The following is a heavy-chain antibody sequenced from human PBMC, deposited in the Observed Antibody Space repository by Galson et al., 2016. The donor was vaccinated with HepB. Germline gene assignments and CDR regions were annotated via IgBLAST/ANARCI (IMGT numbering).Heavy chain of an antibody. CDR2: ISYDGSNK. D-gene: IGHD1-26*01. V-gene: IGHV3-30*03. Sequence: SLRLSCAASGFSFSDYYMAWIRQAPGKGLEWVAIISYDGSNKYYADPVKGRFTISRDNSKNTLYLQMNSLRADDTAVFYCARDEGRSDSGMDFWGQGTLVTVSS. J-gene: IGHJ4*02. CDR3: ARDEGRSDSGMDF. CDR1: GFSFSDYY.